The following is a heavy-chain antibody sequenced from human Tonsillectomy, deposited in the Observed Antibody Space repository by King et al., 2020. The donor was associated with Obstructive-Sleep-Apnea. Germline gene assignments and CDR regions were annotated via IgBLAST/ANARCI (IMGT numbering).Heavy chain of an antibody. Sequence: VQLVESGGGVVQPGGSLRIACAASGFTFSNYGMHWVRQAPGKGLEWVAFIRYDGSNKFHGDSVKGRFTISRDNFKNTLYLQLNSLRAEDTAVYYCAKDKEDYDSSGYYGFAFWGQGTLVTVSS. D-gene: IGHD3-22*01. J-gene: IGHJ4*02. CDR3: AKDKEDYDSSGYYGFAF. V-gene: IGHV3-30*02. CDR1: GFTFSNYG. CDR2: IRYDGSNK.